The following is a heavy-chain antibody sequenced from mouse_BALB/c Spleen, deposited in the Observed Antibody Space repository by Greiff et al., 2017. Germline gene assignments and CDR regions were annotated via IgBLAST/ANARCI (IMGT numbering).Heavy chain of an antibody. V-gene: IGHV5-9-3*01. J-gene: IGHJ4*01. CDR2: ISSGGSYT. D-gene: IGHD2-1*01. CDR3: ARQRDRDYDNYDYAMDY. Sequence: DVKLVESGGGLVKPGGSLKLSCAASGFTFSSYAMSWVRQNPEKRLEWVATISSGGSYTYYPDSVKGRFTISRDNAKNTLYLQMSSLRSEDTAMYYCARQRDRDYDNYDYAMDYWGQGTSVTVSS. CDR1: GFTFSSYA.